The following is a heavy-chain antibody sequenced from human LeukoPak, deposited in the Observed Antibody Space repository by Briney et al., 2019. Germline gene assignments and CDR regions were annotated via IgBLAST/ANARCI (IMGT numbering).Heavy chain of an antibody. CDR1: GDSVSSNSAA. V-gene: IGHV6-1*01. CDR3: ARAFRAISGWRKYDY. D-gene: IGHD6-19*01. CDR2: TFYRSKWYY. J-gene: IGHJ4*02. Sequence: SQTLSLTCAISGDSVSSNSAAWNWIRQSPSRGLEWLGRTFYRSKWYYDYEVSVKSRINISPVTSKNQFSLQLSSVTPEDTAVYCARAFRAISGWRKYDYWGQGILVTVSS.